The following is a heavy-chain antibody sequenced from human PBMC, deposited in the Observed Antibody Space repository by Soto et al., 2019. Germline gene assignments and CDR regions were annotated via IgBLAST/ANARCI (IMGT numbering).Heavy chain of an antibody. CDR1: GFTFSSYG. CDR2: ISYDGSNK. Sequence: PGGSLRLSCAASGFTFSSYGMHWVRQAPGKGLEWVAVISYDGSNKYYADSVKGRFTISRDNSKNTLYLQMNSLRAEDTAVYSCATWHLQEHAYDIWGQGTMVTVSS. CDR3: ATWHLQEHAYDI. D-gene: IGHD1-1*01. V-gene: IGHV3-30*03. J-gene: IGHJ3*02.